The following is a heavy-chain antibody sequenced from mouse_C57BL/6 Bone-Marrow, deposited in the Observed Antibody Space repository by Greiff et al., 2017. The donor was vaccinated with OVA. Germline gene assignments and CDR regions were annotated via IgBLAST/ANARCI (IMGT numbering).Heavy chain of an antibody. CDR3: ARGLLRPNWYFDV. J-gene: IGHJ1*03. V-gene: IGHV1-18*01. CDR1: GYTFTDYN. Sequence: EVKLMESGPELVKPGASVKIPCKASGYTFTDYNMDWVKQSHGKSLEWIGDINPNNGGTIYNQKFKGKATLTVDKSSSTAYMELRSLTSEDTAVYYCARGLLRPNWYFDVWGTGTTVTVSS. CDR2: INPNNGGT. D-gene: IGHD2-3*01.